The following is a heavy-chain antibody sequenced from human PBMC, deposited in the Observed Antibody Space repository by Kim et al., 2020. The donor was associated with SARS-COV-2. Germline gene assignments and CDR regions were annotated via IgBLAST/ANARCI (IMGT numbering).Heavy chain of an antibody. J-gene: IGHJ4*02. CDR3: ARGGACVR. V-gene: IGHV3-74*01. Sequence: GSSTSYADPVKDRVTISRDNAKTTLYLKMNSLRADDTAVYYCARGGACVRWCQGTLVTVSS. CDR2: GSST. D-gene: IGHD3-10*02.